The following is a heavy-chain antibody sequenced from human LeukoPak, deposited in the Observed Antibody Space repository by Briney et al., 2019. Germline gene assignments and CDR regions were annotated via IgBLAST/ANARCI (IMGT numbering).Heavy chain of an antibody. D-gene: IGHD6-19*01. J-gene: IGHJ5*02. CDR2: IRYDGSNK. CDR3: AKDRGQSSGWFP. V-gene: IGHV3-30*02. CDR1: GFTFSSYG. Sequence: GGSLRLSCAAPGFTFSSYGMHWVRQAPGKGLEWVAFIRYDGSNKYYADSVKGRFTISRDNSKNTLYLQMNSLRAEDTAVYYCAKDRGQSSGWFPWGQGTLVTVSS.